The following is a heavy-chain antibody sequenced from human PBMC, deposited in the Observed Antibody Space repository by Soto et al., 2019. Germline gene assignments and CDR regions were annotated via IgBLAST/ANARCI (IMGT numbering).Heavy chain of an antibody. D-gene: IGHD4-17*01. Sequence: QVQLVESGGGVVQPGRSLRLSCAASGFTFSSYAMHWVRQAPGKGLEWVAVISYDGSNKYYADSVKGRFTISRDNSKNTLYLQMNSLRAEDTAVYYCAKAVYGVPFDYWGQGTLVTVSS. CDR2: ISYDGSNK. CDR3: AKAVYGVPFDY. CDR1: GFTFSSYA. V-gene: IGHV3-30*04. J-gene: IGHJ4*02.